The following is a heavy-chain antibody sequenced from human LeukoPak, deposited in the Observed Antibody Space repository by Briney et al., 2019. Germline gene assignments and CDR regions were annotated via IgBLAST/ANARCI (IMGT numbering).Heavy chain of an antibody. CDR2: IIPILGIA. V-gene: IGHV1-69*04. CDR1: GGTFSSYA. J-gene: IGHJ5*02. CDR3: ARDRGCSGGSCYVNWFDP. Sequence: SVKVSCKASGGTFSSYAISWVRQAPGQGLEWMGRIIPILGIANYAQKFQGRVTITADKSTSTAYMELSSLRSEDTAVYYCARDRGCSGGSCYVNWFDPWGQGTLVTVSS. D-gene: IGHD2-15*01.